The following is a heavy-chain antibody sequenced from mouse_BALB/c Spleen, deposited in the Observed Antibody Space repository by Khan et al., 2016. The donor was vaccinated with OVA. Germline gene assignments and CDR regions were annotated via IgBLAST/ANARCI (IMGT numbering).Heavy chain of an antibody. V-gene: IGHV9-3-1*01. Sequence: LLESGPELMKPGETVKISCKASGYTFTNYGMNWVKQAPGKGLKWMGWIITYTGEPTYTDDFKGRFAFSLETSASPSYLQINNLKNEDTATYFCARPPYYCYDMDYWGQGTTLTVSS. D-gene: IGHD2-10*01. CDR1: GYTFTNYG. CDR2: IITYTGEP. CDR3: ARPPYYCYDMDY. J-gene: IGHJ4*01.